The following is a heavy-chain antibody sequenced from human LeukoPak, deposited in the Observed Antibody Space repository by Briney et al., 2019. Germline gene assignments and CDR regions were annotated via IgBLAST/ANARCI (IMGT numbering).Heavy chain of an antibody. CDR1: GFTLSSYA. J-gene: IGHJ3*02. CDR2: ICGGGGGT. Sequence: GGSLRLSCAASGFTLSSYAMSWVRQAPGKGLEWVSSICGGGGGTFYADSVKGRFSISRDNSKNTVYLQMNSLRAEDTAVYYCAKDYYDSSGYYNYAAFDIWGQGTMVTVSS. V-gene: IGHV3-23*01. D-gene: IGHD3-22*01. CDR3: AKDYYDSSGYYNYAAFDI.